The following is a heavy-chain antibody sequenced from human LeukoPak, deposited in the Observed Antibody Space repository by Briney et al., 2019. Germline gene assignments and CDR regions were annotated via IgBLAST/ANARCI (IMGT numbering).Heavy chain of an antibody. Sequence: ASVKVSCKASGYTFTNHDIHWVRQAPGQRLEWMGWINAGNGDTKYSQEFQGRVTMTRDMSTSTVYMELSSLRSEDTAVYYCATLEGLNSSSWFNYWGQGTLVTVSS. CDR3: ATLEGLNSSSWFNY. CDR2: INAGNGDT. CDR1: GYTFTNHD. D-gene: IGHD6-13*01. J-gene: IGHJ4*02. V-gene: IGHV1-3*03.